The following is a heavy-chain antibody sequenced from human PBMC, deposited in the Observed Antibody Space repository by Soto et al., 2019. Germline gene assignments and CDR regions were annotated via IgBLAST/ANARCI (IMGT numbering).Heavy chain of an antibody. Sequence: GGSLRLSCAASVFTFDDYAMHWVGQAPGQGLEWVSLISWDGGSTYYADSVKGRFTISRDNSKNSLYLQMNSLRAEDTALYYCAKDRGSYSSGWDAYYYYYGMDVWGQGTTVTVSS. CDR2: ISWDGGST. CDR3: AKDRGSYSSGWDAYYYYYGMDV. V-gene: IGHV3-43D*04. J-gene: IGHJ6*02. D-gene: IGHD6-19*01. CDR1: VFTFDDYA.